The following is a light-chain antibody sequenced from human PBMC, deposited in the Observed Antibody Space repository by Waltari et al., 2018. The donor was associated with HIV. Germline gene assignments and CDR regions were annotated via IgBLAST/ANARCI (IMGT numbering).Light chain of an antibody. J-gene: IGKJ3*01. CDR1: QSVSSN. CDR3: QQYNDWPFT. CDR2: GAS. Sequence: EVVLTPSPAPLSVSQGERATPSCRASQSVSSNLAWYQQKPGQAPRLLIYGASTRATGIPARFSGSGSGTEFTLTISSLQSEDFAVYSCQQYNDWPFTFGPGTKVDMK. V-gene: IGKV3-15*01.